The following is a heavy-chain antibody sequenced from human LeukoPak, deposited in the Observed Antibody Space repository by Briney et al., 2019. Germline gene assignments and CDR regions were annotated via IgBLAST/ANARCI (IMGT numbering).Heavy chain of an antibody. CDR2: INHSGST. CDR1: GGSFSGYY. J-gene: IGHJ5*02. CDR3: ARVIDMITFGGASEPFDP. V-gene: IGHV4-34*01. D-gene: IGHD3-16*01. Sequence: SETLSLTCAVYGGSFSGYYWSWIRQPPGKGLEWIGEINHSGSTNYNPSLKSRVTISVDTSKNQFSLKLSSVTAADTAVYYCARVIDMITFGGASEPFDPWGQGTLVTVSS.